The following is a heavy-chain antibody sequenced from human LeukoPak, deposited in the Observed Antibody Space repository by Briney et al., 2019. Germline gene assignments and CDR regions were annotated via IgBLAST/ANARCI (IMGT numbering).Heavy chain of an antibody. J-gene: IGHJ5*02. CDR1: GYTFTRYY. CDR2: INPSGGST. V-gene: IGHV1-46*01. D-gene: IGHD6-19*01. Sequence: ASVKVSCKASGYTFTRYYMHWVRQAPGQGLEWMGIINPSGGSTSYAQKFQGRVTMTRDTSTSTVYMELSSLRSEDTAVYYCARGYSSGWEYNWFDPWGQGTLVTVSS. CDR3: ARGYSSGWEYNWFDP.